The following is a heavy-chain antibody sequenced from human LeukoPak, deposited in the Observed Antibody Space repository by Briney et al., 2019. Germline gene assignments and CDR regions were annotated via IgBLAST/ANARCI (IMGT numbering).Heavy chain of an antibody. V-gene: IGHV3-30*18. CDR2: MALRLREK. CDR3: AKEYCTTTNCLGD. Sequence: GGALGPSFSTSGFPFNTYGLHLARPASGKGPEWVAVMALRLREKYYADSVKGRFTISRDNSKNTLYLQMRSLRGLETAVNYCAKEYCTTTNCLGDWGLGTLVTVSS. J-gene: IGHJ4*02. D-gene: IGHD2-2*01. CDR1: GFPFNTYG.